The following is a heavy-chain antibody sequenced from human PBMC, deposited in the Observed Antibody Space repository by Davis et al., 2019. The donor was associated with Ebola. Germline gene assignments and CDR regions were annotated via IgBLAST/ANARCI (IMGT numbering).Heavy chain of an antibody. CDR3: TGSGSGKPDY. V-gene: IGHV3-73*01. CDR2: IRSKANSYAT. J-gene: IGHJ4*02. CDR1: GFTFSGSA. D-gene: IGHD3-10*01. Sequence: GGSLRLSCAASGFTFSGSAMHWVRQASGKGLEWVGRIRSKANSYATAYAASVKGRFTIARDDSKNTAYLQMNSLKTEDTAVYYCTGSGSGKPDYWGQGTLVTVSS.